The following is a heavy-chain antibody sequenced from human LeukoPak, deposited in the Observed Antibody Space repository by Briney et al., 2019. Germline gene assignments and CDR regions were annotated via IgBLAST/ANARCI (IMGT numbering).Heavy chain of an antibody. D-gene: IGHD1-26*01. CDR1: GYTFTSYD. CDR3: ATAQGGATTYNWFDP. CDR2: MNPNSGNT. J-gene: IGHJ5*02. V-gene: IGHV1-8*01. Sequence: ASVKVSCKASGYTFTSYDINWVRQATGQGLEWMGWMNPNSGNTGYAQKFQGRVTMTEDTSTDTAYMELSSLRSEDTAVYYCATAQGGATTYNWFDPWGQGTLVTVSS.